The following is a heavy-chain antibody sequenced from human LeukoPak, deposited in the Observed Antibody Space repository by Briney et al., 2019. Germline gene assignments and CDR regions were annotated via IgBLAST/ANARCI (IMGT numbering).Heavy chain of an antibody. CDR2: ISGSGGST. D-gene: IGHD3-10*01. V-gene: IGHV3-23*01. Sequence: GGSLGLSCAASGFTFSSSAMSWVRQAPGKGLEWVSAISGSGGSTYYADSVRGRFTISRDNSKNTLYLQMNSLRAEDTAVYYCAKDRVRGVIGFGDYWGLGTLVTVSS. CDR3: AKDRVRGVIGFGDY. CDR1: GFTFSSSA. J-gene: IGHJ4*02.